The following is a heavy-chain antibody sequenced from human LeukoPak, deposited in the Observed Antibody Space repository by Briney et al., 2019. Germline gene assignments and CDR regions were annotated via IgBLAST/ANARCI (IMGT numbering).Heavy chain of an antibody. CDR1: GGTFSSYA. CDR3: LVPTTVTTGLREY. D-gene: IGHD4-17*01. Sequence: ASVKVSCKASGGTFSSYAISWVRQAPGQGLEWMGRIIPIFGTANCAQKFQGRVTITTDESTSTAYMELSSLRSEDTAVYYCLVPTTVTTGLREYWGQGTLVTVSS. V-gene: IGHV1-69*05. CDR2: IIPIFGTA. J-gene: IGHJ4*02.